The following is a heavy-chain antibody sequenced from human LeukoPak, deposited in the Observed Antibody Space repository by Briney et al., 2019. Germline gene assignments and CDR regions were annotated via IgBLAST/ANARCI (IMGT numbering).Heavy chain of an antibody. D-gene: IGHD6-19*01. CDR2: ISNSGTTI. J-gene: IGHJ4*02. CDR1: GFTFSDFH. CDR3: ARAVAGTPIDY. Sequence: GGSLRLSCAGSGFTFSDFHMNWVRQAPGKGLEWVSYISNSGTTIYYTDSVKGRFTISRDNAQNSLYLQMNSLRAEDTAVYYCARAVAGTPIDYWGQGTLVTVSS. V-gene: IGHV3-48*03.